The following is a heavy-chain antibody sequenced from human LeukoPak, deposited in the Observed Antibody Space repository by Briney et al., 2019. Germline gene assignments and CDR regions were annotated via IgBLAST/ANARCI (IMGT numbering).Heavy chain of an antibody. Sequence: GESLKISCKGSGYSFTSYWIGWGRQLPGKGLEWMGIIYPGDSDTRYSPSFQGQVTISADKSISTAYLQWSSLKASDTAMYYCARHFGILRYFDRSQTHYGMDVWGQGTPVTVSS. CDR1: GYSFTSYW. CDR2: IYPGDSDT. D-gene: IGHD3-9*01. J-gene: IGHJ6*02. CDR3: ARHFGILRYFDRSQTHYGMDV. V-gene: IGHV5-51*01.